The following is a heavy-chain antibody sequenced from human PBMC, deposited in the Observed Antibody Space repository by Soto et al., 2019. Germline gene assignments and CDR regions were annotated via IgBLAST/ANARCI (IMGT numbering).Heavy chain of an antibody. D-gene: IGHD5-12*01. Sequence: GPSVKVSCKASGYTFTSYGISWVRQAPGQGLEWMGWISAYNGNTNYAQKLQGWVTMTRDTSIGTAYMELSRLRSDDTAVYYCARAGPNSGYDYWGQGTLVTVSS. CDR1: GYTFTSYG. CDR2: ISAYNGNT. V-gene: IGHV1-18*01. J-gene: IGHJ4*02. CDR3: ARAGPNSGYDY.